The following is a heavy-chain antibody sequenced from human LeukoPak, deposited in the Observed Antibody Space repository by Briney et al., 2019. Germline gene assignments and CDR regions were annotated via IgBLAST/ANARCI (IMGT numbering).Heavy chain of an antibody. CDR2: ISGSGDST. V-gene: IGHV3-23*01. CDR1: GFTFSSYA. D-gene: IGHD3-10*01. Sequence: GGSLRLSCAASGFTFSSYAMSWVRQAPGKGLEWVASISGSGDSTYYEDSVKGRFTISRDNSVNTLYLQMNSLRAEDTAVYYCAKSSRMTMVRGANAYWGQGTLVTVSS. J-gene: IGHJ4*02. CDR3: AKSSRMTMVRGANAY.